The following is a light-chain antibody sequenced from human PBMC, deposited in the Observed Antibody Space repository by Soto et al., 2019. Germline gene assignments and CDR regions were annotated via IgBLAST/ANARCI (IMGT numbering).Light chain of an antibody. CDR2: EGS. CDR1: SSDIGNYNL. CDR3: CSFAGSTPS. Sequence: QSALTQPASVSGSPGQSITISCTGTSSDIGNYNLVSWYQQHPGKAPKLIIYEGSKRPSGVSNRFSASKSGNTASLTISGLQAEDRADYYCCSFAGSTPSFGGGTKVTVL. V-gene: IGLV2-23*01. J-gene: IGLJ2*01.